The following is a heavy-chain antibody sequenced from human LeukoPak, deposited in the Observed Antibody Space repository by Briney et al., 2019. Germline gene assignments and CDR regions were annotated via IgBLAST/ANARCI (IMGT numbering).Heavy chain of an antibody. CDR2: ISGDGGST. Sequence: GGSLRLSCAASGFTFDDYAMHWVRQAPGKGLEWVSLISGDGGSTYYADSVKGRFTISRDNSKNSLYLQMNSLRTEDTALYYCAKVSIPGYYYDSSGYYLAYWGQGTLVTVSS. V-gene: IGHV3-43*02. CDR3: AKVSIPGYYYDSSGYYLAY. CDR1: GFTFDDYA. D-gene: IGHD3-22*01. J-gene: IGHJ4*02.